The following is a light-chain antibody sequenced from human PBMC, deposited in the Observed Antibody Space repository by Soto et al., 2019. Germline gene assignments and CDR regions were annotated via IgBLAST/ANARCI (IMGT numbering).Light chain of an antibody. CDR1: STDPATYDL. CDR2: EVA. CDR3: CSRL. J-gene: IGLJ2*01. V-gene: IGLV2-23*02. Sequence: QSALTQPASVSGSPGQSITISCTGTSTDPATYDLVSWYQQHPGKAPQLIIYEVAKRPSGVSARFSGSQSGETASLTISGLQAADEASYYCCSRLFGGGTKVTVL.